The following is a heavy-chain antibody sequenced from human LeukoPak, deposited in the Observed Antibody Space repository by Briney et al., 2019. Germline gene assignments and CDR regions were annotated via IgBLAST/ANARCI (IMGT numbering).Heavy chain of an antibody. V-gene: IGHV4-39*01. CDR2: IYYSGST. D-gene: IGHD3-3*01. Sequence: SETLSLTCTVSGGSISSSSYYWGWIRQPPGKGLEWIGSIYYSGSTYYSPSLKSRVTISVDTSKNQFSLKLSSVTAADTAVYYCARHTHYDFWSGYLDAFDIWGQGTMVTVSS. CDR3: ARHTHYDFWSGYLDAFDI. CDR1: GGSISSSSYY. J-gene: IGHJ3*02.